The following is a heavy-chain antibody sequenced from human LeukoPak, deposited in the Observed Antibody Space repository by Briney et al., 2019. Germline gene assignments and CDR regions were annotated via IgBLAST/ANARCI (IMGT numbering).Heavy chain of an antibody. CDR1: GGSISSSSYY. D-gene: IGHD5-18*01. CDR3: ARRGYRNWYFDL. J-gene: IGHJ2*01. CDR2: IYYSGST. V-gene: IGHV4-39*01. Sequence: SETLSLTCTVSGGSISSSSYYWGWLRQPPGKGLEWIGSIYYSGSTYYNPSLKSRVTISVDTSKNQFSLKLSSVTAADTAVYYCARRGYRNWYFDLWGRGTVVTVSS.